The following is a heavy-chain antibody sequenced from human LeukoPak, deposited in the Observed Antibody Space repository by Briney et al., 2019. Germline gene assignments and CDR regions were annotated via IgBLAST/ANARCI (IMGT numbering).Heavy chain of an antibody. J-gene: IGHJ4*02. Sequence: PSETLSLTCAVYGGSFSGYYWSWIRQPPGKGLEWIGEINHSGSTNYNPSLKSRVTISVDTSKNQFSLKLSSVTAADTAVYYCANRRVTTAYFDYWGQGTLVTVSS. CDR2: INHSGST. V-gene: IGHV4-34*01. D-gene: IGHD4-17*01. CDR1: GGSFSGYY. CDR3: ANRRVTTAYFDY.